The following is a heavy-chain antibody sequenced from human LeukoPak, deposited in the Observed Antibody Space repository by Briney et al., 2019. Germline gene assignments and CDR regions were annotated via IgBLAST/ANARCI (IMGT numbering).Heavy chain of an antibody. J-gene: IGHJ4*02. CDR2: INHSGST. CDR1: GGSFSGYY. V-gene: IGHV4-34*01. CDR3: ARGQWDRFVVVPAAKGARLDY. Sequence: SETLSLTCAVYGGSFSGYYWSWIRQPPGKGLEWIGEINHSGSTNYNPSLKSRVTISVDTSKNQFSLKLSSVTAADTAVYSCARGQWDRFVVVPAAKGARLDYWGQGTLVTVSS. D-gene: IGHD2-2*01.